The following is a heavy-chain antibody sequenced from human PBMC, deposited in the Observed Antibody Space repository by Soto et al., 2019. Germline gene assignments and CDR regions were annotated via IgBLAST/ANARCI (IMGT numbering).Heavy chain of an antibody. CDR3: ARSVAAPGAHIDY. V-gene: IGHV4-59*01. D-gene: IGHD6-13*01. CDR1: GGSISGSY. Sequence: PSESLSLTWSVAGGSISGSYWSWIRQSAGKGLEWLGYVNYTRSTNHSSYLRSRVSISVDTSKNEFSLRLRSVTAADTDVYFCARSVAAPGAHIDYWGQGTQVTVSS. CDR2: VNYTRST. J-gene: IGHJ4*02.